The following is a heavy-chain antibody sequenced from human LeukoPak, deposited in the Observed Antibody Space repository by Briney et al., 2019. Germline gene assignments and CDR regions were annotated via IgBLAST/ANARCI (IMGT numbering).Heavy chain of an antibody. Sequence: SETLSLTCTVSGASISSYYWSWIRQPAGKGLEWIGGIYNSGSTNYNPSLKSRVTMSVDTSKNQFSLKLSSVTAADTALYHCARALFYYSFCGEGFDCWGQETLVTVSS. CDR2: IYNSGST. D-gene: IGHD3/OR15-3a*01. J-gene: IGHJ4*02. CDR1: GASISSYY. CDR3: ARALFYYSFCGEGFDC. V-gene: IGHV4-4*07.